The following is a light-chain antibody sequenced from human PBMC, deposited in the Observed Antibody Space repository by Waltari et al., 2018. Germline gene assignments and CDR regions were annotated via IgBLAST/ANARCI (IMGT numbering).Light chain of an antibody. J-gene: IGLJ3*02. Sequence: QSALTQPASVSGSPGQSITISCTGTSSDVGGYNYVSWYQQHPGKAPKLIIYDVSKRPSGVSNRFSGSKSGNMASLTISGLQAEDEADFYCSSYTSSSTLLFGGGTKLTVL. V-gene: IGLV2-14*01. CDR3: SSYTSSSTLL. CDR1: SSDVGGYNY. CDR2: DVS.